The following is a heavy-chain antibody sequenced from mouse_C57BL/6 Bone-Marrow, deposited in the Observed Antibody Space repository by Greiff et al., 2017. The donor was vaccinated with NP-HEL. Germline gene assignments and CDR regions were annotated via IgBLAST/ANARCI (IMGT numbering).Heavy chain of an antibody. V-gene: IGHV7-1*01. CDR1: GFTFSDFY. CDR2: SRNKANDYTT. Sequence: EVKLMESGGGLVQSGRSLRLSCAPSGFTFSDFYMEWVRQAPGKGLEWIAASRNKANDYTTEYSASVKGRFIVSRDTSQSILYLQMNALRAEDTAIYYCARDANYSNSWFAYWGQGTLVTVSA. J-gene: IGHJ3*01. CDR3: ARDANYSNSWFAY. D-gene: IGHD2-5*01.